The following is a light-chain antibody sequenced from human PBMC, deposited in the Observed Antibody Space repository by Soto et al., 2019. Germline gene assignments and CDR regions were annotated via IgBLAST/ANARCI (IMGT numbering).Light chain of an antibody. J-gene: IGKJ2*02. CDR3: QQYGNSPCT. CDR1: QSVSSNY. Sequence: EIVLTQSPGILSLSPGERATLSCRASQSVSSNYLAWFQQKPGQAPRLLITGASSSATGIPDRFSGSRSGTDFTLTISRLEPEDFAVYYCQQYGNSPCTFGQGTKLEIK. V-gene: IGKV3-20*01. CDR2: GAS.